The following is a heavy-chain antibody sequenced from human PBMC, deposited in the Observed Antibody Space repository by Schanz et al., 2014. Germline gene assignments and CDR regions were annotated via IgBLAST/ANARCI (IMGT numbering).Heavy chain of an antibody. Sequence: QGQLVQSGAEVKKPGSSVKVSCKASGGTFSSSTLTWVRQAPGQGLEWMGRIIPILDKTNYAQKFQGRFTMTRDTSTTTVYMELSSLRSDDTAMYYCVTEKRMESGTWAKAFDIWGQGTWVTVSS. J-gene: IGHJ3*02. V-gene: IGHV1-69*04. D-gene: IGHD3-3*01. CDR1: GGTFSSST. CDR3: VTEKRMESGTWAKAFDI. CDR2: IIPILDKT.